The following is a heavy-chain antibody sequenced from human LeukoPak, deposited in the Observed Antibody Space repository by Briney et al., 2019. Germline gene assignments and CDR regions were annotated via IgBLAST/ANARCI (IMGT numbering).Heavy chain of an antibody. V-gene: IGHV3-48*03. CDR3: AKDYYDSSGYYSAFDI. D-gene: IGHD3-22*01. J-gene: IGHJ3*02. CDR2: ITISGNTI. Sequence: GGSLRLSCAASGFTFSSYEMNWVRQAPGKGLEWVSYITISGNTIYYADSVKGRFTISRDNSKNTLYLQMNSLRAEDTAVYYCAKDYYDSSGYYSAFDIWGQGTMVTVSS. CDR1: GFTFSSYE.